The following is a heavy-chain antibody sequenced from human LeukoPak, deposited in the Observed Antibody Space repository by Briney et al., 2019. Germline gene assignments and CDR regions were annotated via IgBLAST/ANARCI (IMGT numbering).Heavy chain of an antibody. J-gene: IGHJ5*02. D-gene: IGHD3-22*01. CDR1: GYTFTSYF. CDR3: AREGVADSYDSSAYGNWFDP. Sequence: ASVKVSCKASGYTFTSYFMHWVRQAPGQGLEWMGIINPSGGSTSYAQKFQGRVNMTRDMSTSTVYMELSSLRSEDTAVYYCAREGVADSYDSSAYGNWFDPWGQGTLVTVSS. V-gene: IGHV1-46*01. CDR2: INPSGGST.